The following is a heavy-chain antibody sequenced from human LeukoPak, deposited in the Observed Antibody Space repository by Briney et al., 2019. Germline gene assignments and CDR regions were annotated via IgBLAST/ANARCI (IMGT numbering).Heavy chain of an antibody. V-gene: IGHV4-59*01. CDR2: IYHSGST. CDR1: GGSISSYY. Sequence: PETLSLTCTVSGGSISSYYWSWIRQPPGKGLEWIGYIYHSGSTNYNPSLKSRVTISVDTSKNQFSLKLSSVTAADTAVYYCAGVYYDFWSGYYGDAFDIWGQGTMVTVSS. D-gene: IGHD3-3*01. J-gene: IGHJ3*02. CDR3: AGVYYDFWSGYYGDAFDI.